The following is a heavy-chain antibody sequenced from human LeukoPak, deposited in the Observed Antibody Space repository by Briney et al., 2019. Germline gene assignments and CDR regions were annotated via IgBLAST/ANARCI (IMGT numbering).Heavy chain of an antibody. D-gene: IGHD5-12*01. Sequence: ASVKVSCKASGYTFTGYYMHWVRQAPGQGLEWMGWINPNSGGTNYAQKFQGRVTITADESTSTAYMELSSLRSEDTAVYYCASHLDIVATTNYYYGMDVWGQGTTVTVSS. V-gene: IGHV1-2*02. CDR1: GYTFTGYY. CDR2: INPNSGGT. CDR3: ASHLDIVATTNYYYGMDV. J-gene: IGHJ6*02.